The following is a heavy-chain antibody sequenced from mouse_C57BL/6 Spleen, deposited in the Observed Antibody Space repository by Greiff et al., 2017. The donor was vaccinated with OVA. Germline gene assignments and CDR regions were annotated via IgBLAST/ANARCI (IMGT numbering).Heavy chain of an antibody. CDR3: ARCGTRSNLLNYAMDY. D-gene: IGHD2-5*01. CDR1: GYTFTSYW. V-gene: IGHV1-7*01. J-gene: IGHJ4*01. Sequence: VMLVESGAELAKPGASVKLSCKASGYTFTSYWMHWVKQRPGQGLEWIGYINPSSGYTKYNQKFKDKATLIADKSSSTAYMQLSSLTYEDSAVYYCARCGTRSNLLNYAMDYWGQGTSVTVSS. CDR2: INPSSGYT.